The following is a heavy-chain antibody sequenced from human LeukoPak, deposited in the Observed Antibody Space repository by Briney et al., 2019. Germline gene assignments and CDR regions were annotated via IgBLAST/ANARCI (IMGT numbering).Heavy chain of an antibody. J-gene: IGHJ4*02. Sequence: GGSLRLSCAASGFTFSNYAMHWVRQAPGKGLEYVSAISNNGGSTYYANSVRGRFTLHRDNSKNTLYLHVGSLRTEDMAVYYCARSGSYYYPYFDFWGQGTLVTVSS. CDR1: GFTFSNYA. CDR3: ARSGSYYYPYFDF. CDR2: ISNNGGST. D-gene: IGHD1-26*01. V-gene: IGHV3-64*01.